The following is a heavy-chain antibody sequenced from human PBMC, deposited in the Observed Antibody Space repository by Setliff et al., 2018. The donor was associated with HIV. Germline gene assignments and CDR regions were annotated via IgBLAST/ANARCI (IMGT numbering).Heavy chain of an antibody. J-gene: IGHJ4*02. V-gene: IGHV4-4*07. CDR1: GGAIINYD. CDR3: ARDNHGFPVD. D-gene: IGHD5-12*01. Sequence: PSETLSLTCNVSGGAIINYDWTWVRQPAGKGLEWIGRIFGSGVINYNTSLESRVTMSLDTSRNHLSLRLRSVTAADTAVYYCARDNHGFPVDWGRGTLVTVSS. CDR2: IFGSGVI.